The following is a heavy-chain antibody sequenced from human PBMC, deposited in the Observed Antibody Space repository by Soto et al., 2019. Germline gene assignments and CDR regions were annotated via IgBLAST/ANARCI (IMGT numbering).Heavy chain of an antibody. V-gene: IGHV3-74*01. J-gene: IGHJ4*02. CDR3: ARGRGSSDWYFDY. CDR1: GFTFSSHW. Sequence: GGSLRLPCAASGFTFSSHWMHWVRQAPGKGLVWVSRISTDGSSTRYADSVKGRFTIPRYNAKSTLYLQMNSLRAEDTAMYYCARGRGSSDWYFDYWDQGTLVTVSS. CDR2: ISTDGSST. D-gene: IGHD6-19*01.